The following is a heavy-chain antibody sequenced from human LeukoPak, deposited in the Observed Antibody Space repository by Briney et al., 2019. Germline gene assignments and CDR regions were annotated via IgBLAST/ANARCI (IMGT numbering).Heavy chain of an antibody. D-gene: IGHD3-10*01. CDR3: ARDLADYYGSGNDAFDI. V-gene: IGHV3-11*01. CDR2: ISSSGSTI. CDR1: GFTFGDYY. J-gene: IGHJ3*02. Sequence: GGSLRLSCAASGFTFGDYYMSWIRQAPGKGLEWISYISSSGSTIYYADSVKGRFTIPRDNAKNSLYLQMNSLRAEDTAVYYCARDLADYYGSGNDAFDIWGQGTMVTVSS.